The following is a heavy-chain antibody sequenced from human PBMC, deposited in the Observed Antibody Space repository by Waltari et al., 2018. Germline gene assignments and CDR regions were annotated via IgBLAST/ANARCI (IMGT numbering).Heavy chain of an antibody. Sequence: QVQLQESGPGLVKPSETLSLTCPVSGGSISSYYWSWLRQPPGQGLEWIGYIYYSGSTNYNPSLKSRVTISVDTSKNQFSLKLSSVTAADTAVYYCARVGLMVYAEKHRANWYFDLWGRGTLVTVSS. CDR1: GGSISSYY. CDR3: ARVGLMVYAEKHRANWYFDL. V-gene: IGHV4-59*01. J-gene: IGHJ2*01. D-gene: IGHD2-8*01. CDR2: IYYSGST.